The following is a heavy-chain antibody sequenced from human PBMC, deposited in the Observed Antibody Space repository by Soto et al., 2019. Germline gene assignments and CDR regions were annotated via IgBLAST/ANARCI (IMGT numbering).Heavy chain of an antibody. Sequence: GASVKVSCKVSGYTLTELSMHWVRQAPGKGLEWMGGFDPEDGETIYAQKFQGRVTMTEDTSTDTAYMELSSLRSEDTAVYYCATPAPMRFGELSWDYWGQGTLVTVSS. CDR2: FDPEDGET. CDR3: ATPAPMRFGELSWDY. J-gene: IGHJ4*02. D-gene: IGHD3-10*01. CDR1: GYTLTELS. V-gene: IGHV1-24*01.